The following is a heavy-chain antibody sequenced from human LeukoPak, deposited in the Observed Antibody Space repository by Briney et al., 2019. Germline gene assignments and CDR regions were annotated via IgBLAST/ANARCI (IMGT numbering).Heavy chain of an antibody. V-gene: IGHV5-51*01. Sequence: GESLKISCEGSGYSFSTFWIAWVRQMPGKGLELMGFVYPRDSRTKYSPSFEGQVSISVDKNTNTAYLQWHSLKASDTAIYFCARQNNWGNYDLDHWGQGTQVTVSS. J-gene: IGHJ4*02. D-gene: IGHD3-3*01. CDR1: GYSFSTFW. CDR2: VYPRDSRT. CDR3: ARQNNWGNYDLDH.